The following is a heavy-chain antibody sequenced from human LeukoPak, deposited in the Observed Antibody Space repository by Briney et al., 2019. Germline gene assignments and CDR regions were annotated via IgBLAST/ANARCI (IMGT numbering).Heavy chain of an antibody. CDR3: AEDWGFCSSTSCYPRI. V-gene: IGHV3-30*18. CDR2: ISYDGTNK. Sequence: GGSLRLSCAASGFTFSNYGMHWVRQAPGKGLEWVAVISYDGTNKYYADSVKGRFTISIDNSKNTLYLQMNSLRAEDTAVYYCAEDWGFCSSTSCYPRIWGQGTMVTVSS. D-gene: IGHD2-2*01. J-gene: IGHJ3*02. CDR1: GFTFSNYG.